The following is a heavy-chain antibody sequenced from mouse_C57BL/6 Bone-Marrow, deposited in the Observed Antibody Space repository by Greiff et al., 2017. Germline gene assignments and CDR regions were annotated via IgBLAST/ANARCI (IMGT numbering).Heavy chain of an antibody. J-gene: IGHJ2*01. CDR3: AARGQLRLPFFGY. Sequence: QVQLQQSGAELVKPGASVKISCKASGYAFSSYWMNWVKQRPGKGLEWIGQIYPGDGDTNYNGKFKGKATLTADKSSSTAYMQLSSLTSEDSAFYFCAARGQLRLPFFGYWGQGTTLTVSS. V-gene: IGHV1-80*01. D-gene: IGHD3-2*02. CDR1: GYAFSSYW. CDR2: IYPGDGDT.